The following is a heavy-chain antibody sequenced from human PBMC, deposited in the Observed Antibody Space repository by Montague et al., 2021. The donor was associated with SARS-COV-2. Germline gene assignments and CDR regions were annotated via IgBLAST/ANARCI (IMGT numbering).Heavy chain of an antibody. J-gene: IGHJ4*02. CDR2: ISDSGGST. D-gene: IGHD3-22*01. Sequence: SLRLSCAASGFTFSSYAMSWVRQAPGKGLEWVSAISDSGGSTYYADSVXGRFTISRDNSKNTLYLQMNSLRAEDTAVYYCAKGGERITMIVVVITLADFDYWGQGTLVTVSS. V-gene: IGHV3-23*01. CDR1: GFTFSSYA. CDR3: AKGGERITMIVVVITLADFDY.